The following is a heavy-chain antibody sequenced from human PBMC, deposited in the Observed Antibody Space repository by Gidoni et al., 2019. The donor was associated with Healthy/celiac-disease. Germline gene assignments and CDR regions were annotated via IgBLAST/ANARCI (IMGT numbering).Heavy chain of an antibody. D-gene: IGHD6-6*01. CDR2: ISYDGSNK. V-gene: IGHV3-30*18. J-gene: IGHJ4*02. CDR3: AKWGGIAARPHYFDY. Sequence: QVQLVESGGGVVQPGRSMRLSCAAYGFTFSSYGMHWVRQAPGKGLEWVAVISYDGSNKYYADSVKGRFTISRDNSKNTLYLQMNSLRAEDTAVYYCAKWGGIAARPHYFDYWGQGTLVTVSS. CDR1: GFTFSSYG.